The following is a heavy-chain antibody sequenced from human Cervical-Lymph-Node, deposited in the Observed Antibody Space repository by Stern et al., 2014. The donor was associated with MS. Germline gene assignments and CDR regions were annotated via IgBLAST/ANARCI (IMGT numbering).Heavy chain of an antibody. CDR1: GFTFSNHD. CDR3: ARANPLDYGMDV. D-gene: IGHD1-14*01. V-gene: IGHV3-13*01. Sequence: EVQLVESGGGLVQPGGSLRLACAASGFTFSNHDMHWVRKVAGKGLEWVSVIGTAGASYYAGSVKGRFTISRENGKNSLYLQMNSLRDGDTAVYYCARANPLDYGMDVWGQGTTVTVSS. CDR2: IGTAGAS. J-gene: IGHJ6*02.